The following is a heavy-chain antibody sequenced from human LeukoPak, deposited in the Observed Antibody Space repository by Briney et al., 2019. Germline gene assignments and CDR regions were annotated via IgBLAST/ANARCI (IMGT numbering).Heavy chain of an antibody. CDR1: GFPFSSYA. CDR2: ISGSGGGT. CDR3: ANPELPSGIWAFTN. J-gene: IGHJ4*02. Sequence: GGSESLPCAASGFPFSSYAASWVRQAPGKGLEWVSAISGSGGGTYYADSVKGRFTISRDNSKNTLYLQMNSLRAEDTAVYYCANPELPSGIWAFTNGGTETLVTVSS. D-gene: IGHD1-26*01. V-gene: IGHV3-23*01.